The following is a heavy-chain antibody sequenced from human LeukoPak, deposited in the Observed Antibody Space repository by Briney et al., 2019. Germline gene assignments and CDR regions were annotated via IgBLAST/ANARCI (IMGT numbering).Heavy chain of an antibody. CDR2: IYQSGSP. CDR3: ARVGHRKAAAGVFDY. J-gene: IGHJ4*02. CDR1: GASISSPFW. V-gene: IGHV4-4*02. D-gene: IGHD6-13*01. Sequence: SGTLSLTCAVSGASISSPFWWSWVRQTPGKGLEWIGEIYQSGSPNYNPSLKSRVTMSVDKSKNLVFLRLMSVTAADTAVYYCARVGHRKAAAGVFDYWGQGTLVTVSS.